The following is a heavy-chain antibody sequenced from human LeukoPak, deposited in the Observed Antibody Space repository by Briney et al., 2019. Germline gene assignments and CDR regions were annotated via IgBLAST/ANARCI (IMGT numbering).Heavy chain of an antibody. CDR3: ARATGGYGDYGWHFDL. V-gene: IGHV1-46*01. CDR1: GYTFTSYY. CDR2: INPSGGST. Sequence: ASVKVSCKASGYTFTSYYMHWVRQAPGQGLEWMGIINPSGGSTTYAQKFQGRVTMTRDTSTSTVSMDLSSLKSEDTAMYYCARATGGYGDYGWHFDLWGRGTLVTVSS. J-gene: IGHJ2*01. D-gene: IGHD4-17*01.